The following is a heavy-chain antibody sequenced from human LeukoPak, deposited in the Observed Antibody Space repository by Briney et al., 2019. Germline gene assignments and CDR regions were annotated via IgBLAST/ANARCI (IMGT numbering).Heavy chain of an antibody. D-gene: IGHD4-17*01. V-gene: IGHV1-69*13. Sequence: ASVKVSCKASGGTFSSYAISWVRQAPGQGLEWMGGIIPIFGTANYAQKFQGRVTITADESTSTAYMELSSLRSEDTAVYYCARTRGGDYVLDYWGQGTLVTVSS. J-gene: IGHJ4*02. CDR1: GGTFSSYA. CDR2: IIPIFGTA. CDR3: ARTRGGDYVLDY.